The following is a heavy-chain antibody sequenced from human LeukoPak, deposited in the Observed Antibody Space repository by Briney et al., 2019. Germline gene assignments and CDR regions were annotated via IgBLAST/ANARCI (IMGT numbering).Heavy chain of an antibody. Sequence: GGSLSLSCAASGFTFSNAWMSWVRQAPGKGLEWVGRIKSKTDGGTTDYAAPVKGRFTISRDDSKNTLYLQMNSLKTEDTAVYYCTTDLYYDSSGYTRGGGYFDYWGQGTLATVSS. CDR1: GFTFSNAW. CDR2: IKSKTDGGTT. D-gene: IGHD3-22*01. CDR3: TTDLYYDSSGYTRGGGYFDY. V-gene: IGHV3-15*01. J-gene: IGHJ4*02.